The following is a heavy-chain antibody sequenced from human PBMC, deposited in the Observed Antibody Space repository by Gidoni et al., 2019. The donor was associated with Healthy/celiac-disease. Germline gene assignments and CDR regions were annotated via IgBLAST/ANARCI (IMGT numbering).Heavy chain of an antibody. CDR1: GFTFSSYG. D-gene: IGHD5-12*01. V-gene: IGHV3-33*01. CDR3: ARDGDGYNFWYFDL. CDR2: IWYDGSNK. Sequence: QVQLVESGGGVVKPGRSLRLSCAASGFTFSSYGMHWVRQAPGKGLEWVEVIWYDGSNKYYADSVKGRFTISRDNSKNTLYLQMNSLRAEDTAVYYCARDGDGYNFWYFDLWGRGTLVTVSS. J-gene: IGHJ2*01.